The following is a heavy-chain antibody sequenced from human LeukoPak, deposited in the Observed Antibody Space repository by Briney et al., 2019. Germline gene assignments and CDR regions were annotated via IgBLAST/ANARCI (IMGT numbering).Heavy chain of an antibody. J-gene: IGHJ6*02. CDR2: IWYDGSNK. Sequence: GGSLRLSCAASGFTFSSYAMSWVRQAPGKGLEWVAVIWYDGSNKYYADSVKGRFTISRDNSKNTLYLQMNSLRAEDTAVYYCARAHYDFWSGYYSPNYYYGMDVWGQGTTVTVSS. V-gene: IGHV3-33*08. CDR1: GFTFSSYA. D-gene: IGHD3-3*01. CDR3: ARAHYDFWSGYYSPNYYYGMDV.